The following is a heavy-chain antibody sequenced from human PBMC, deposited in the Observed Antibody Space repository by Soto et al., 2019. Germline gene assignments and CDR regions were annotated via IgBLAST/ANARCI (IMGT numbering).Heavy chain of an antibody. J-gene: IGHJ4*02. D-gene: IGHD5-12*01. CDR3: ARRSGYDYRDFDY. V-gene: IGHV4-61*01. CDR1: GGSVSSGSYY. CDR2: IYYSGST. Sequence: SETLSLTCTVSGGSVSSGSYYWSWIRQPPGKGLEWIGYIYYSGSTNYNPSLKSRVTISVDTSKDQFSLKLSSVTAADTAVYYCARRSGYDYRDFDYWGQGTLVTVSS.